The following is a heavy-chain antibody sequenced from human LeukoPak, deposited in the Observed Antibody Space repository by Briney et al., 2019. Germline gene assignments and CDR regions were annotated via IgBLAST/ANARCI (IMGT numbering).Heavy chain of an antibody. V-gene: IGHV3-23*01. Sequence: PGGSLRLSCAASGFTFSSYVMMWVPQAPGKGLEWVSNIDGSGVGTYYADPVKGRFTISRDSSKSTLYLHMNSLRAEDTAVYYCTKGAAAGPKYFQHWGQGTLVTVSS. CDR2: IDGSGVGT. D-gene: IGHD6-13*01. CDR1: GFTFSSYV. CDR3: TKGAAAGPKYFQH. J-gene: IGHJ1*01.